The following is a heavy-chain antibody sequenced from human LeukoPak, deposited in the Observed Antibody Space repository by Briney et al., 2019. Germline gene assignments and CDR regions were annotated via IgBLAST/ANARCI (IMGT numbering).Heavy chain of an antibody. CDR3: TRVGYIDEGIDY. J-gene: IGHJ4*02. V-gene: IGHV3-7*04. CDR1: GFPFSSYW. CDR2: IKQDGSKK. Sequence: GSLRLSCVASGFPFSSYWMTWVRQAPGKGLELVANIKQDGSKKSYVDSVKGRFTISRDNAKNSLYLQMNSLRAEDTAIYYCTRVGYIDEGIDYWGQGTLVTVSS. D-gene: IGHD5-24*01.